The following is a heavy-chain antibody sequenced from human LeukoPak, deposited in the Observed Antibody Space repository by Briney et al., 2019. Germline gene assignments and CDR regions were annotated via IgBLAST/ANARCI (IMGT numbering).Heavy chain of an antibody. CDR3: ARGRRYCSGGSCLRLRYYYYYMDV. CDR1: GGSISGYY. CDR2: IFDSGIT. D-gene: IGHD2-15*01. J-gene: IGHJ6*03. Sequence: SPSETLSLTCTVSGGSISGYYWSWIRQPPGKGLEWIGYIFDSGITTYNPSLKSRVTISVDTSKNQFSLKLTSVTAADTAVYYCARGRRYCSGGSCLRLRYYYYYMDVWGKGTTVTVSS. V-gene: IGHV4-59*08.